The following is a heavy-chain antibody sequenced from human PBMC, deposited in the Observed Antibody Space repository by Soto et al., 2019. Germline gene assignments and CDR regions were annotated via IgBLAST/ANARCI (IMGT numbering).Heavy chain of an antibody. D-gene: IGHD2-15*01. CDR2: IGAADDT. CDR3: AKSSTDSLTSFDS. J-gene: IGHJ4*02. V-gene: IGHV3-13*01. CDR1: GFTFSTFD. Sequence: EVQLVESGGGLVQPGGSLRLSCATSGFTFSTFDMHWVRQVTGKGLEWVSAIGAADDTYYPGSVKGRFTISRENAKNSLYLQMSSLTAGDTAVYFCAKSSTDSLTSFDSWGQGTLVTVSS.